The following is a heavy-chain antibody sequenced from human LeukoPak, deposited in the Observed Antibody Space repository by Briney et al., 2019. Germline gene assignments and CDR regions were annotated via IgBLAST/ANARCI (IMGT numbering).Heavy chain of an antibody. V-gene: IGHV4-39*07. CDR2: IYYSGNT. CDR3: ARSYTLYGHFDC. CDR1: RGSISTTTYY. J-gene: IGHJ5*01. Sequence: SETLSLTCTVSRGSISTTTYYWGWIRQPPGMGLEWIGTIYYSGNTYYNASLKSRVTISMDTSKNQFSLRLNSVTAADTAVYYCARSYTLYGHFDCWGQGTLVTVSS. D-gene: IGHD3-10*01.